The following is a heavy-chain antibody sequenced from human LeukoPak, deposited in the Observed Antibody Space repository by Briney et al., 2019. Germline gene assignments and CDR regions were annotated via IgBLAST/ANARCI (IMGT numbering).Heavy chain of an antibody. CDR3: AKDSYSSGWYGPFDY. Sequence: GGSLRLSCAASGFTFSSYAMSWVRQAPGKGLEWVLAISGSGGSTYYADSVKGRFTISRDNSKNTLYLQMNSLRAEDTAVYYCAKDSYSSGWYGPFDYWGQGTLVTVSS. CDR2: ISGSGGST. V-gene: IGHV3-23*01. D-gene: IGHD6-19*01. J-gene: IGHJ4*02. CDR1: GFTFSSYA.